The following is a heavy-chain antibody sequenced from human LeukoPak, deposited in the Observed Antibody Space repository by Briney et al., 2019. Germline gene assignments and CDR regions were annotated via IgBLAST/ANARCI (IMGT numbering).Heavy chain of an antibody. D-gene: IGHD3-10*01. CDR1: GGSISSGSYY. Sequence: SQTLSLTCTVSGGSISSGSYYWSWIRQPAGKGLEWIVRIYTSGSTNYNPSLKSRVTISVDTSKNQFSLKLSSVTAADTAVYYCARGTTMVRGVTYYYYYYMDVWGKGTTVTVSS. J-gene: IGHJ6*03. CDR2: IYTSGST. CDR3: ARGTTMVRGVTYYYYYYMDV. V-gene: IGHV4-61*02.